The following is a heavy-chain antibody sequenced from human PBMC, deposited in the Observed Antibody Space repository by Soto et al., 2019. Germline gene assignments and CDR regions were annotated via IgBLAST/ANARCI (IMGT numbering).Heavy chain of an antibody. Sequence: QVQLVESGGGVVQPGRSLRLSCAASGFTFSSYGMHWVRQAPGKGLEWVAVIWYDGSNKYYADSVKGRFTISRGNSKNTLYLQMNSLRAEDTAVYYCARDRYSGSWALDYWGQGTLVTVSS. D-gene: IGHD1-26*01. CDR2: IWYDGSNK. CDR3: ARDRYSGSWALDY. CDR1: GFTFSSYG. J-gene: IGHJ4*02. V-gene: IGHV3-33*01.